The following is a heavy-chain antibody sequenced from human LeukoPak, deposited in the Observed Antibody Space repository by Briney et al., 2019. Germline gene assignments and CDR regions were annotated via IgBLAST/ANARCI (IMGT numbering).Heavy chain of an antibody. D-gene: IGHD3-22*01. CDR3: ARGNSYYDSSDYFPWESFQH. V-gene: IGHV4-34*01. CDR1: GGSFSGYY. J-gene: IGHJ1*01. Sequence: SETLSLTCAVYGGSFSGYYWSWIRRPPGKGLEWIGEINHSGSTNYNPSLKSRVTISVDTSKNQFSLNLSSVTAADTAVYYCARGNSYYDSSDYFPWESFQHWGQGTLVTVSS. CDR2: INHSGST.